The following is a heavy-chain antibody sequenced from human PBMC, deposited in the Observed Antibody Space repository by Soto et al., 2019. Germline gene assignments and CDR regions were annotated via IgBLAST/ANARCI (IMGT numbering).Heavy chain of an antibody. J-gene: IGHJ3*01. CDR1: GGTFSSYA. CDR2: IIPIFGTA. CDR3: ARPQRGDDVKNAFDL. Sequence: SVKVSCKASGGTFSSYAISWVRQAPGQGLEWMGGIIPIFGTANYAQKFQGRVTITADKSTSTAYMELSSLRSEDTAVYYCARPQRGDDVKNAFDLWGQGTMVTVSS. D-gene: IGHD2-21*02. V-gene: IGHV1-69*06.